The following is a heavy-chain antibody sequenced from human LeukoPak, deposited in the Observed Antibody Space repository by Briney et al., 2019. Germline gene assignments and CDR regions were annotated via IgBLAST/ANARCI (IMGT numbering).Heavy chain of an antibody. V-gene: IGHV1-2*06. CDR3: ARDGENGDYSDY. Sequence: ASVKVSCKASGYTFTGYYMHWVRQAPGQGLEWMGRINPNSGGTNYAQKFQGRVTMTRDTSISTAYMELSRLRSDDTAVYYCARDGENGDYSDYWGQGTLVTVSS. D-gene: IGHD4-17*01. J-gene: IGHJ4*02. CDR1: GYTFTGYY. CDR2: INPNSGGT.